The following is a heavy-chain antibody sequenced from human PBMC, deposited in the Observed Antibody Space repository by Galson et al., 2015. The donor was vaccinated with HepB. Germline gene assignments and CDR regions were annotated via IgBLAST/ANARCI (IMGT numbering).Heavy chain of an antibody. CDR3: ARDYGGNSGRVWYGMDV. D-gene: IGHD4-23*01. CDR1: GDSVSSNSAA. Sequence: CAISGDSVSSNSAAWNWIRQSPSRGLEWLGRTYYRSEWYNDYAVSVKSRITINPDTSKNQVSLQLNSVTPEDTAVYYCARDYGGNSGRVWYGMDVWGQGTTVTVSS. V-gene: IGHV6-1*01. CDR2: TYYRSEWYN. J-gene: IGHJ6*02.